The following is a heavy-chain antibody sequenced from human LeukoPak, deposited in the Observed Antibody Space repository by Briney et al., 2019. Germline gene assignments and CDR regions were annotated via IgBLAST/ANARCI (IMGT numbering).Heavy chain of an antibody. CDR2: INSDGSDT. Sequence: GGSLRLSCAAPGFTFSSYWMHWVRQAPGKGLVWVSRINSDGSDTSYADSVKGRLTISRDNAKNTLYLQMNRLRAEDTGIYYCVGGYDPHYWGQGTLVTVSS. V-gene: IGHV3-74*01. CDR1: GFTFSSYW. J-gene: IGHJ4*02. CDR3: VGGYDPHY. D-gene: IGHD2-8*02.